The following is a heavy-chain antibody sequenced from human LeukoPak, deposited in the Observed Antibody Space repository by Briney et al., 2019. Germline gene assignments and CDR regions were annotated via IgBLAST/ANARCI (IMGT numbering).Heavy chain of an antibody. Sequence: AAVKVSCKSSGYTFTCYGFTWVRQPPGQGLEWMGWSSAYNGNTNYVQQLQGRVTMSKDTSTSTVYMELRRLRSDDTAVYYCARGGLTESVDYWGQGTLVTVSS. CDR3: ARGGLTESVDY. V-gene: IGHV1-18*01. D-gene: IGHD3-10*01. CDR1: GYTFTCYG. J-gene: IGHJ4*02. CDR2: SSAYNGNT.